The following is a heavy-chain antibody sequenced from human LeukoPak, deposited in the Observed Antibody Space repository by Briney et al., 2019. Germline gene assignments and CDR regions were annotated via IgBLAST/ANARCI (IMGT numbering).Heavy chain of an antibody. CDR3: ARYCSSTSCYRFDP. Sequence: ASVKVSCKASGYTFTGYYMHWVRQAPGQGLEWMGWINPNSGGTNHAQKFQGRVTMTRDTSISTAYMELSRLRSDDTAVYYCARYCSSTSCYRFDPWGQGTLVTVSS. CDR1: GYTFTGYY. D-gene: IGHD2-2*01. J-gene: IGHJ5*02. CDR2: INPNSGGT. V-gene: IGHV1-2*02.